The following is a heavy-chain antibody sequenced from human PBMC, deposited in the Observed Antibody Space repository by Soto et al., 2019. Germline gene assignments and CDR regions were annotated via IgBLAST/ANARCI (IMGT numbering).Heavy chain of an antibody. CDR1: GYTFTSYG. CDR2: ISAYNGNT. CDR3: AREENYYDSSGYPPAFGY. Sequence: ASVKVSCKASGYTFTSYGISWVRQAPGQGLEWMGWISAYNGNTNYAQKLQGRVTMTTDTSTSTAYMELRSLRSDDTAVYYCAREENYYDSSGYPPAFGYCGQGTLVTVSS. D-gene: IGHD3-22*01. J-gene: IGHJ4*02. V-gene: IGHV1-18*04.